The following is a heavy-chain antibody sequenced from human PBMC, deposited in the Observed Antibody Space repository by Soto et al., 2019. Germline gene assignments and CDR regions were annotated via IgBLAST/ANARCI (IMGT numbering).Heavy chain of an antibody. Sequence: SETLSLTCSVSGDSISSYYWSCIRQPAGKGLEWIGRIYTSGNTNYNPSLKSRVTISVDTSKNQFSLKLSSVTAADTAVYYCAREGGQLERRRRDYWGQGTLVTVSS. D-gene: IGHD1-1*01. CDR1: GDSISSYY. CDR2: IYTSGNT. CDR3: AREGGQLERRRRDY. J-gene: IGHJ4*02. V-gene: IGHV4-4*07.